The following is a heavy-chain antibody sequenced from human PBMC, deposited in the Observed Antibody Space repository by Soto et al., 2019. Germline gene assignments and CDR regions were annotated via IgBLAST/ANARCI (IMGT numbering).Heavy chain of an antibody. J-gene: IGHJ6*02. V-gene: IGHV4-31*03. Sequence: SETLSLTCCVSGASISSGGYYWNWIRQHPGKGLEWIGYIYYSGTTYYNPSLKSRVTISVDTSKNQFSLKLSSVTAADTAVYYCAASCVGCGGFNYYGMDVWGQGTTVTVSS. CDR1: GASISSGGYY. D-gene: IGHD2-21*01. CDR2: IYYSGTT. CDR3: AASCVGCGGFNYYGMDV.